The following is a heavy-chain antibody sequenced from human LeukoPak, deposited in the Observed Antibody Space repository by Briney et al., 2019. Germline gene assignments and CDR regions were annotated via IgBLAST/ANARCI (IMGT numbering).Heavy chain of an antibody. CDR2: ISSSTTNM. CDR1: GFTFSTYS. D-gene: IGHD6-6*01. CDR3: AREYSSSSGRSFDY. J-gene: IGHJ4*02. Sequence: GSLRLSCAASGFTFSTYSMYWVRQAPGKGLEWVSYISSSTTNMYYADSVKGRFTISRDNAKNSLYLQMNSLRAEDTAVYYCAREYSSSSGRSFDYWGQGTLVTVSS. V-gene: IGHV3-48*01.